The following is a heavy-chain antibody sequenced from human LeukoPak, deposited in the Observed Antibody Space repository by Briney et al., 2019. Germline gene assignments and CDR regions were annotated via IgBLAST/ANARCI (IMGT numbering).Heavy chain of an antibody. CDR1: GFTFSSYG. D-gene: IGHD6-13*01. CDR2: IKQDGSEK. V-gene: IGHV3-7*01. J-gene: IGHJ6*03. Sequence: TGGSLRLSCAASGFTFSSYGMSWVRQAPGKGLEWVANIKQDGSEKYYVDSVKGRFTISRDNAKNSLYLQMNSLRAEDTAVYYCARVAAAGIYYYYYMDVWGKGTTVTVSS. CDR3: ARVAAAGIYYYYYMDV.